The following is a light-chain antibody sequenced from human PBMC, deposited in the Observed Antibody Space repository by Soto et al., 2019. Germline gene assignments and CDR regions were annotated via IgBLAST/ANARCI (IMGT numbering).Light chain of an antibody. J-gene: IGLJ3*02. CDR2: EVS. Sequence: QSVLTQPASVSGSPGQSITISCTGTSRDIGGYNYVSWYQQHPGKAPKLMIYEVSNRPSGVSNRFSGSKSGNTASLTISGLQAEDEADYYCSSYTDISTRVFGGGTKLTVL. CDR1: SRDIGGYNY. CDR3: SSYTDISTRV. V-gene: IGLV2-14*01.